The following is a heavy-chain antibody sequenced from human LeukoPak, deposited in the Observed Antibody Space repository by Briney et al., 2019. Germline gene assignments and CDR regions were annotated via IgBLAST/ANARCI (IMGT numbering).Heavy chain of an antibody. D-gene: IGHD2-8*01. CDR2: IKQDGSEK. CDR1: GFTFSSYW. V-gene: IGHV3-7*01. CDR3: AREEGAIVLMVYASYYFDY. J-gene: IGHJ4*02. Sequence: GGSLRLSCAASGFTFSSYWMSWVRQAPGKGLEWVANIKQDGSEKYYVDSVKGRFTISRDNAKSSLYLQMNSLRAEDTAVYYCAREEGAIVLMVYASYYFDYWGQGTLVTVSS.